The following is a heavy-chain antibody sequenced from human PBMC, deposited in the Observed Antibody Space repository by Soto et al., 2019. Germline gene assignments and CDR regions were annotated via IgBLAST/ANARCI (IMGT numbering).Heavy chain of an antibody. CDR2: INHSGST. J-gene: IGHJ4*02. CDR1: GGSFSGYY. Sequence: QVQLQQWGAGLLKPSATLSLTCAVYGGSFSGYYWSWIRQPPGKGLEWIGAINHSGSTNYNPSLKSRVTISVDTSKNQFSLKLSSVTAADTAVYYCARGLGSSSPVDYWGQGTLVTVSS. V-gene: IGHV4-34*01. D-gene: IGHD6-6*01. CDR3: ARGLGSSSPVDY.